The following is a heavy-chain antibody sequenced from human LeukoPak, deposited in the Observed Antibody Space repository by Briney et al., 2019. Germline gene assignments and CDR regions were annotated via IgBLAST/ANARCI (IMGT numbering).Heavy chain of an antibody. D-gene: IGHD6-13*01. V-gene: IGHV3-48*03. J-gene: IGHJ6*02. CDR1: GFTFSSYE. Sequence: GGSLRLSCAASGFTFSSYEMNWVRQAPGKGLEWVSYISTSGSTIYYADSVKGRFTISRDNAKNSLYLQMNSLIAEDTALYYCARLPGIAAAGRIGYYYYGMDVWGQGTTVTVSS. CDR3: ARLPGIAAAGRIGYYYYGMDV. CDR2: ISTSGSTI.